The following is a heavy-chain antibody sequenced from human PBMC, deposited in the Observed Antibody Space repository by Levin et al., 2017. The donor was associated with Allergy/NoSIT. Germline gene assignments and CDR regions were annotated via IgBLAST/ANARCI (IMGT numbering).Heavy chain of an antibody. CDR2: IYYSRST. J-gene: IGHJ4*02. D-gene: IGHD3-22*01. CDR1: GGSISSSSYY. V-gene: IGHV4-39*07. Sequence: SQTLSLTCTVSGGSISSSSYYWGWIRQPPGKGLEWIGSIYYSRSTYYNPSLKSRVTISVDTSKNQFSLKLSSVTAADTAVYYCARRLYYYDSSGYPSGGDFDYWGQGTLVTVSS. CDR3: ARRLYYYDSSGYPSGGDFDY.